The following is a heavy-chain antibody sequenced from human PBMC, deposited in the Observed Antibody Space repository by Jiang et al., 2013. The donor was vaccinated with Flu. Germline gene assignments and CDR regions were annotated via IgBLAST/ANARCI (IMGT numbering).Heavy chain of an antibody. V-gene: IGHV1-18*04. D-gene: IGHD6-13*01. Sequence: VQLVESGAEVKKPGASVKVSCKASGYTFTSYGISWVRQAPGQGLEWMGWISAYNGNTNYAQKLQGRVTMTTDTSTSTAYMELRSLRSDDTAVYYCARVDDGGIRGGYSSSVAHNWFDPWGQGTLVTVSS. CDR1: GYTFTSYG. CDR2: ISAYNGNT. J-gene: IGHJ5*02. CDR3: ARVDDGGIRGGYSSSVAHNWFDP.